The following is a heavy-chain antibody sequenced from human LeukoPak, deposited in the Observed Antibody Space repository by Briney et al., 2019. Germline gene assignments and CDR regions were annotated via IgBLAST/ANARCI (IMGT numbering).Heavy chain of an antibody. J-gene: IGHJ5*02. CDR1: GDSVSSPTYF. V-gene: IGHV4-39*07. CDR2: IFYYGTS. CDR3: ARVPIAAAVCWFDP. D-gene: IGHD6-13*01. Sequence: PSETLSLTCTVSGDSVSSPTYFWGWIRHPPGKGLEWIGSIFYYGTSYYNPSLKSRVTISVDTYTNQFSLKLSSVTAADTAVYYCARVPIAAAVCWFDPWGQGTLVTVSS.